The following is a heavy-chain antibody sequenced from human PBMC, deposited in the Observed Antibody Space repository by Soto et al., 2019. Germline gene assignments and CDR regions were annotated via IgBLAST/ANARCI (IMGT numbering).Heavy chain of an antibody. CDR1: GFPFSSYW. Sequence: EVQLVESGGDLVQRGGSLGLSCAASGFPFSSYWMHWVRHTPGKGLDWVARISGDGVTTYYADSVTGRFTVSRDNAKNTRSLQISGLRAEDTAVYYCAREYYGLLTGYYTDYWGQGTLVSVSS. D-gene: IGHD3-9*01. CDR2: ISGDGVTT. J-gene: IGHJ4*02. V-gene: IGHV3-74*01. CDR3: AREYYGLLTGYYTDY.